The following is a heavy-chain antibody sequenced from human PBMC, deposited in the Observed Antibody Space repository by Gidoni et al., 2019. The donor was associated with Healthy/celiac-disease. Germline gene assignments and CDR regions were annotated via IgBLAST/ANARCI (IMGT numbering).Heavy chain of an antibody. CDR3: ARGDTAMVPFDY. D-gene: IGHD5-18*01. J-gene: IGHJ4*02. CDR2: IYYSGST. CDR1: GGSISSGGYY. Sequence: QVQLQESGPGLVKPSQTLSLTCTFSGGSISSGGYYWSWIRQHPGKGLEWIGYIYYSGSTYYNPSLKSRVTISVDTSKNQFSLKLSSVTAADTAVYYCARGDTAMVPFDYWGQGTLVTVSS. V-gene: IGHV4-31*03.